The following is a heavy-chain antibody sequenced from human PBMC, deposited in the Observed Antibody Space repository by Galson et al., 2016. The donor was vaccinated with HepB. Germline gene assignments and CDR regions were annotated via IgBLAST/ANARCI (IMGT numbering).Heavy chain of an antibody. CDR2: IYPGGDT. D-gene: IGHD3-16*01. V-gene: IGHV3-53*01. Sequence: SLRLSCAASGFTLSTYWMSWVRQAPGKGLEWLSVIYPGGDTYYTDSVRGRFIVSTDAAKKTLFFQMNSLRAEDTAVYYCSKDPFQSLGSWGLGTLVTVSS. CDR1: GFTLSTYW. CDR3: SKDPFQSLGS. J-gene: IGHJ5*02.